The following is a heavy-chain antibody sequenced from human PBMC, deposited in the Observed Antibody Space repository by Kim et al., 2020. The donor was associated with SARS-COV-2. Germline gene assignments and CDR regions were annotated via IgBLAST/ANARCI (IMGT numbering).Heavy chain of an antibody. V-gene: IGHV4-34*01. CDR2: INHSGST. J-gene: IGHJ6*03. CDR3: ARGHGDFWSGYYIGMPNYYYMDV. CDR1: GGSFSGYY. D-gene: IGHD3-3*01. Sequence: SETLSHTCAVYGGSFSGYYWSWIRQPPGKGLEWIGEINHSGSTNYNPSLKSRVTISVDTSKNQFSLKLSSVTAADTAVYYCARGHGDFWSGYYIGMPNYYYMDVWGKGTPVTVSS.